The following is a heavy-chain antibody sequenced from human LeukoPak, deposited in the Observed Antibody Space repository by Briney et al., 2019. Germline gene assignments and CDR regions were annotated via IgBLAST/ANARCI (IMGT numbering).Heavy chain of an antibody. D-gene: IGHD7-27*01. Sequence: PSETLSLTCAVSGGSISSGGYSWSWIRQPPGKGLEWIGTIYHSGSIYYNPSLKGRVTISVDTSKNQFSLKLNSLTAADTAVYYCARAIRTGLGIGSFDGWGQGTLVTVSS. CDR2: IYHSGSI. CDR1: GGSISSGGYS. J-gene: IGHJ4*02. V-gene: IGHV4-30-2*03. CDR3: ARAIRTGLGIGSFDG.